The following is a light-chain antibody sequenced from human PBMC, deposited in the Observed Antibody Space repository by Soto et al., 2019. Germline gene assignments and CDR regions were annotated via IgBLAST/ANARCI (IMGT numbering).Light chain of an antibody. Sequence: DIVMTQSPLSLPVTPGEPASIACRSSQSLLHSNGYNYLDWYLQKPGQSPQLLIYLGSNRASGVPDRISGSGSGTDFTLKISRVEDEDAGVYYCMQTVQTPPFTFGPGTRVDIK. CDR2: LGS. J-gene: IGKJ3*01. V-gene: IGKV2-28*01. CDR3: MQTVQTPPFT. CDR1: QSLLHSNGYNY.